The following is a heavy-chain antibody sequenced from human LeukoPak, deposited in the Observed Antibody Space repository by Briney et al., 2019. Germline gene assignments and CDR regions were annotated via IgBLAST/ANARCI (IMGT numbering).Heavy chain of an antibody. J-gene: IGHJ6*02. D-gene: IGHD5-18*01. CDR1: GYIFTSYG. CDR3: AREGPVDTAMVRDYYYGMDV. Sequence: GASVKVSCKASGYIFTSYGISWVRQAPGQGLEWMGWISAYNGYTNYAQKLQGRVTMITDTSTSTAYMELRSLMSDDTAVYYCAREGPVDTAMVRDYYYGMDVWGQGTTVTVSS. CDR2: ISAYNGYT. V-gene: IGHV1-18*01.